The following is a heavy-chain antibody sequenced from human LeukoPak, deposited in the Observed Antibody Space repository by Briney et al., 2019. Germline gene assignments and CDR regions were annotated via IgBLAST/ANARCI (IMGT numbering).Heavy chain of an antibody. D-gene: IGHD3-9*01. J-gene: IGHJ6*02. CDR1: GYTFTSYG. CDR3: ARGLVRPVDILTGYSIGPSGLFLYYYYGMDV. CDR2: ISAYNGNT. V-gene: IGHV1-18*01. Sequence: GASVKVSCKASGYTFTSYGISWVRQAPGQGLEWMGWISAYNGNTNYAQKLQGRVTMTTDTSTSTAYMELRSLRSDDTAVYYCARGLVRPVDILTGYSIGPSGLFLYYYYGMDVWGQGTTVTVSS.